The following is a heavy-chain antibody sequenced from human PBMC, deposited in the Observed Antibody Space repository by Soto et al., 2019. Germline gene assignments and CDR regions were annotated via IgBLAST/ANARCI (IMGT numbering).Heavy chain of an antibody. V-gene: IGHV1-69*13. CDR3: ARRKYNWNHHYYYYGMDV. J-gene: IGHJ6*02. CDR1: GGTFSSYA. Sequence: SVKVSCKASGGTFSSYAISWVRQAPGQGLEWMGGIIPIFGTANYAQKFQGRVTITADESTSTAYMELSSLRSEDTAVYYCARRKYNWNHHYYYYGMDVWGQGTTVTVSS. CDR2: IIPIFGTA. D-gene: IGHD1-20*01.